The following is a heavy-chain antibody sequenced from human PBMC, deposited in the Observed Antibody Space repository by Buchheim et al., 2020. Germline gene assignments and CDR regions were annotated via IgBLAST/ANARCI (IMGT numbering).Heavy chain of an antibody. CDR1: GFTFSSYG. CDR3: AKSIDDSSGHTGPHDY. CDR2: ISYDGSNK. V-gene: IGHV3-30*18. Sequence: QVQLVESGGGVVQPGRSLRLSCAASGFTFSSYGMHWVRQAPGKGLEWVAVISYDGSNKYYADSVKGRFTISRDNSKNTLYLQMNSLRAEDTAVYYCAKSIDDSSGHTGPHDYWGQGTL. J-gene: IGHJ4*02. D-gene: IGHD3-22*01.